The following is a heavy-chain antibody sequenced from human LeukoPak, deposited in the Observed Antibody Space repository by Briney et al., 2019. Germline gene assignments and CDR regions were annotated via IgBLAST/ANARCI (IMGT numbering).Heavy chain of an antibody. CDR2: IYSSGST. Sequence: SETLSLTCSVSGGSVDSYYWTWIRQPPGKGLEWLGYIYSSGSTTYNPSLQSRVTISVDTSRNQFSLKLTSVTTADTAIYYCARSATYDYVWGSYRYYDPWGQGTLVTVSS. D-gene: IGHD3-16*02. CDR1: GGSVDSYY. J-gene: IGHJ5*02. CDR3: ARSATYDYVWGSYRYYDP. V-gene: IGHV4-59*02.